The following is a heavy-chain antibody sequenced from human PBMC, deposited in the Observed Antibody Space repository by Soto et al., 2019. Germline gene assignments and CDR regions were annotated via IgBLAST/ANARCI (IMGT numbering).Heavy chain of an antibody. CDR2: IYYSGST. CDR3: ARAPKGSNMVRVHNWFDP. J-gene: IGHJ5*02. CDR1: GGSVSSGSYY. V-gene: IGHV4-61*01. Sequence: QVQLQESGPGLVKPSETLSLTCTVSGGSVSSGSYYWSWIRQPPGKGLEWIGYIYYSGSTNYNPSLKSRVTIAVDTSKNQFPLKLSSVNAADTAVYYCARAPKGSNMVRVHNWFDPWGQGTLVTVSS. D-gene: IGHD3-10*01.